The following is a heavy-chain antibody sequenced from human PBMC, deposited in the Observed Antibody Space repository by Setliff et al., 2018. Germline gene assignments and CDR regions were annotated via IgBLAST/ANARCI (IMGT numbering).Heavy chain of an antibody. Sequence: ASVKVSCKAADYTFLSYGLSWVRQAPGQGLEWMGWISAYTGKTDYAQNFQGRVTMTTDTSTTTAYMELSSLRSDDTAIYFCARHSGRYYVPGTFDSWGQGTLVTVSS. CDR2: ISAYTGKT. CDR1: DYTFLSYG. J-gene: IGHJ4*02. CDR3: ARHSGRYYVPGTFDS. D-gene: IGHD3-22*01. V-gene: IGHV1-18*01.